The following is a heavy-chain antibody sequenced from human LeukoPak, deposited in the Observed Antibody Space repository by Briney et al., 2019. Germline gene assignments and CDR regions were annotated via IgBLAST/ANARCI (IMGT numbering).Heavy chain of an antibody. CDR1: GGSISSYY. Sequence: PSETLSLACTVSGGSISSYYWSWIRQPAWKGLEWIGRIYTSGSTNYNPSLKSRVTMSVDTSKNQFSLKLSSVTAADTAVYYCARQYRVNWFDPWGQGTLVTVSS. CDR2: IYTSGST. V-gene: IGHV4-4*07. D-gene: IGHD6-6*01. J-gene: IGHJ5*02. CDR3: ARQYRVNWFDP.